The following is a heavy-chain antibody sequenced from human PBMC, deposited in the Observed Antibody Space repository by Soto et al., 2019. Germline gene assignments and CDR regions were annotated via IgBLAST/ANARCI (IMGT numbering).Heavy chain of an antibody. CDR1: GGPFSGYE. CDR3: ARDKITGLFDY. Sequence: SENLSLTWAVYGGPFSGYEWTWIRQPPGTGMEWIGEINHSGSTNYNPSLKSRVTISVDTSKNQFSLKLTSVTAADTAVYYCARDKITGLFDYWGQGTLVTVS. V-gene: IGHV4-34*01. J-gene: IGHJ4*02. CDR2: INHSGST. D-gene: IGHD2-8*02.